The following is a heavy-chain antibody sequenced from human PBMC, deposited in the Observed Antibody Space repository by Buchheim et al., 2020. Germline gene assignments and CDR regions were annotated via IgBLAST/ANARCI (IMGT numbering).Heavy chain of an antibody. CDR3: ARGTPRYYFDF. J-gene: IGHJ4*02. CDR2: MYNSGST. CDR1: GDSMERGGFY. V-gene: IGHV4-31*03. Sequence: QVQLQESGPGLVKPSQTLSLTCTVSGDSMERGGFYWNWIRQHPGMGLEFIGYMYNSGSTYFNPSLRSRVTISADAAKKQVSLKLSSVTAADTAVYFCARGTPRYYFDFWGQGTL. D-gene: IGHD3-10*01.